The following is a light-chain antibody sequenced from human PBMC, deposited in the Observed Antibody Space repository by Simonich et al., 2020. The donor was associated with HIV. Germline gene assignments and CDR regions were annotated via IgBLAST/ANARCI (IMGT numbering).Light chain of an antibody. CDR3: QQYNNWPLF. J-gene: IGKJ2*01. CDR2: GAS. CDR1: QSVSSN. Sequence: EIVMTQSPATLSVSPGKRATLSCRASQSVSSNLAWYQQRPGQAHRLLIYGASSRATGIPDRFSGSGSGTDFTLTISRLEPEDFAVYYCQQYNNWPLFFGQGAKLEIK. V-gene: IGKV3D-15*01.